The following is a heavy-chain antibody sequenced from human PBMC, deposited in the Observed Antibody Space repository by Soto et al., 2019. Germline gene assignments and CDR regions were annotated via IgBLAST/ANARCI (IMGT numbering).Heavy chain of an antibody. J-gene: IGHJ6*02. CDR3: ASFKGGSSSTRYGMDV. CDR1: GYTFTSYA. D-gene: IGHD6-6*01. Sequence: GASVKVSCKASGYTFTSYAMHWVRQAPGQRLEWMGWINAGNGNTKYSQKFQGRVTITRDTSASTAYMELSSLRSEDTAVYYCASFKGGSSSTRYGMDVWGQGTTVTVSS. CDR2: INAGNGNT. V-gene: IGHV1-3*01.